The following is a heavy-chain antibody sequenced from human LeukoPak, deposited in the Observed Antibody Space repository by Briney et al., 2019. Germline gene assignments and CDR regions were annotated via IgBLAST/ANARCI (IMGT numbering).Heavy chain of an antibody. CDR3: ARGVGELLSYYYYYYMDV. V-gene: IGHV4-59*01. CDR1: GGSISSYY. Sequence: SETLSLTCTVSGGSISSYYWSWIRQPPGKGLDWIGYISYPGSTNYNPSLNSRVTISIDTSKNQFSLKLSSVTAADTAVYYCARGVGELLSYYYYYYMDVWGKGTTVTISS. D-gene: IGHD3-10*01. J-gene: IGHJ6*03. CDR2: ISYPGST.